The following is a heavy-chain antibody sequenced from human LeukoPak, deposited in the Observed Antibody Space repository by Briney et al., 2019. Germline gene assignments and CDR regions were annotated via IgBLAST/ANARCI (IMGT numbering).Heavy chain of an antibody. Sequence: GASVTVSCKASGYTFTSYDINWVRQATGQGLEWMGWMNPNSGNTGYAQKFQGRVTMTRNTSISTAYMELSSLRSEDTAVYYCARGRLPAASDWFDPWGQGTLVTVSS. V-gene: IGHV1-8*01. CDR2: MNPNSGNT. CDR3: ARGRLPAASDWFDP. J-gene: IGHJ5*02. CDR1: GYTFTSYD. D-gene: IGHD2-2*01.